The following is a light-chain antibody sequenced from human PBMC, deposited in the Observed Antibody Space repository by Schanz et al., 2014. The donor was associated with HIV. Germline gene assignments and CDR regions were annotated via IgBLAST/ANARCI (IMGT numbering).Light chain of an antibody. Sequence: QSVLTQPPSVSAAPGQKVTISCSGSTSNIGDNYVSWYQQFPGTAPKLLIYDNGRRASGIPDRFSASKSGTSASLDITGLKTGDEADYYCGAWDSRLSGGLFGGGTKVTVL. V-gene: IGLV1-51*01. CDR2: DNG. CDR1: TSNIGDNY. J-gene: IGLJ2*01. CDR3: GAWDSRLSGGL.